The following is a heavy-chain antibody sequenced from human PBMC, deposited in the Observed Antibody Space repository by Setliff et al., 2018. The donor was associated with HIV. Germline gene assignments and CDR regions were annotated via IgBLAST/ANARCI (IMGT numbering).Heavy chain of an antibody. D-gene: IGHD2-2*01. J-gene: IGHJ4*02. V-gene: IGHV4-31*03. CDR2: IYYSGNP. CDR1: GGSISSGYYY. CDR3: ARGFDYAQRPPLYYFDY. Sequence: SETLSLTCTVSGGSISSGYYYWSWIRQHTGKGLEGIGYIYYSGNPFYNPSLRSRVTISLDTSKNQFSLQLSSVTAADTAVYYCARGFDYAQRPPLYYFDYWGQGTLVTVSS.